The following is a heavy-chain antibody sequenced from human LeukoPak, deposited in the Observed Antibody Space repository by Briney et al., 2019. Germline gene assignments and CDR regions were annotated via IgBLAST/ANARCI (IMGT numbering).Heavy chain of an antibody. CDR3: ARDGYSGSKRGFYFDS. CDR1: GFTFSTYG. V-gene: IGHV3-33*01. D-gene: IGHD5-12*01. CDR2: MWYDGSNK. Sequence: PGRSLRLSCAASGFTFSTYGMHWVRQTPGKGLEWVAVMWYDGSNKYYADSVKGRFTISRDNSKNTLDLQMNSLRVEDTAVHYCARDGYSGSKRGFYFDSWGQGTLVTVSS. J-gene: IGHJ4*02.